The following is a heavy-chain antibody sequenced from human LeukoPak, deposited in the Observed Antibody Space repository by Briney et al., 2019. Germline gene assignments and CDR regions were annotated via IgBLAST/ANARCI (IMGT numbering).Heavy chain of an antibody. J-gene: IGHJ4*02. V-gene: IGHV3-53*01. D-gene: IGHD3-16*01. CDR2: VYSGGST. CDR3: ARDEGSPPPISWGLGY. Sequence: GGSLRLSCAVSGFTVSSSYMSWVRQAPGKGLEWVSVVYSGGSTFYADSVKGRFTISRDNSKNTLYLQMNSLRAEDTAVYYCARDEGSPPPISWGLGYWGQGTLVTVSS. CDR1: GFTVSSSY.